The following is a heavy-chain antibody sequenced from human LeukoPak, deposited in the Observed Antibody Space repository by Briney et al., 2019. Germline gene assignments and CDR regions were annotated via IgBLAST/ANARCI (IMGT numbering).Heavy chain of an antibody. Sequence: GSLRLSCAASGFTFSSYAMSWVRQAPGKGLEWIGSIYHSGSTYYNPSLKSRVTISVDTSKNQFSLKLSSVTAADTAVYYCARHGSNYYGSGSQNFDYWGQGTLVTVSS. CDR2: IYHSGST. V-gene: IGHV4-38-2*01. J-gene: IGHJ4*02. D-gene: IGHD3-10*01. CDR3: ARHGSNYYGSGSQNFDY. CDR1: GFTFSSYA.